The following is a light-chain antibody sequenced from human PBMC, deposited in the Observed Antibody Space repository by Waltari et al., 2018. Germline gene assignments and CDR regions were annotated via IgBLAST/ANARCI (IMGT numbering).Light chain of an antibody. CDR3: QASDDTGTYGV. CDR2: KDI. V-gene: IGLV3-25*03. Sequence: SYELTQPPSVSVSPGQTARNTCSGDALPKQYVYWYQQKPGQAPVVVIYKDIERPSEIPERCSGSTAGTIVTLTISGVQAEDEADYYCQASDDTGTYGVFGGGTKLTVL. J-gene: IGLJ3*02. CDR1: ALPKQY.